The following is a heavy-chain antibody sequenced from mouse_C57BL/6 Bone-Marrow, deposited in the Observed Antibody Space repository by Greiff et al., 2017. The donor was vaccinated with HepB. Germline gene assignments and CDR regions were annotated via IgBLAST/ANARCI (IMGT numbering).Heavy chain of an antibody. Sequence: EVMLVESGGGLVQSGRSLRLSCATSGFTFSDFYMEWVRQAPGKGLEWIAASRNKANDYTTEYSASVKGRFIVSRDTSQSILYLQMNALRAEDTAIYYCARDAGSNYPFAYWGQGTLVTVSA. J-gene: IGHJ3*01. CDR2: SRNKANDYTT. V-gene: IGHV7-1*01. CDR3: ARDAGSNYPFAY. CDR1: GFTFSDFY. D-gene: IGHD2-5*01.